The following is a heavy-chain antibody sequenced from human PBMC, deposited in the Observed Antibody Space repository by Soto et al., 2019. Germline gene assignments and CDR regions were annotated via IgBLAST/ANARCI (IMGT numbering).Heavy chain of an antibody. D-gene: IGHD5-18*01. CDR2: IYYSGIS. CDR1: GGSTSSGGFY. J-gene: IGHJ6*02. V-gene: IGHV4-31*03. Sequence: PSETLSLTCTVSGGSTSSGGFYWSWIRQHPGKGLEWIGYIYYSGISYYNPSLKSRVSISLDTSRNQFSMTLNSVTAADTAVYYCARNGYTYGMDVWSQGATVTVSS. CDR3: ARNGYTYGMDV.